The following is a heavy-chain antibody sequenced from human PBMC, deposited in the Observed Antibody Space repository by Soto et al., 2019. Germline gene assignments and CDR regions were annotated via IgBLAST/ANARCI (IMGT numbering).Heavy chain of an antibody. D-gene: IGHD6-6*01. CDR2: IRSKANSYAT. CDR3: TRRNEYSSSIDYCYCGIDV. Sequence: GGSLRLSCAASGFTFSGSAMHWVRQASGKGLEWVGRIRSKANSYATAYAASVKGRFTIYRDDSKNTAYLQMNSLKTEDTAVYYCTRRNEYSSSIDYCYCGIDVWGQGTTVTVSS. CDR1: GFTFSGSA. J-gene: IGHJ6*02. V-gene: IGHV3-73*01.